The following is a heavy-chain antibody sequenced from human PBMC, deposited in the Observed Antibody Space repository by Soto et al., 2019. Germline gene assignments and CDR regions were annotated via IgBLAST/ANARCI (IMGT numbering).Heavy chain of an antibody. V-gene: IGHV4-39*01. D-gene: IGHD3-16*01. CDR1: GVSISSSSYY. CDR3: ARQDYDGGRGYFGLDV. Sequence: PSETLSLTCTVSGVSISSSSYYWGWIRQRPGKGLEWIGSIYYSGSTYYNPSLKSRITISVDTSKNQFSLKLSSVTAADSAVYYCARQDYDGGRGYFGLDVWGQGTTVTVSS. J-gene: IGHJ6*02. CDR2: IYYSGST.